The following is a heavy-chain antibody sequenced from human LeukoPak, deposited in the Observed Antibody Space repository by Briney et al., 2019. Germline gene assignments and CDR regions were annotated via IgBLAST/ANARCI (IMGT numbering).Heavy chain of an antibody. Sequence: SETLTLTCTVSGGSITSGSYYWSWIRQPAGKGLEWIGRIYTSGTTNYNPSLTSRATTTVDTSNTHFFLQLSTITAADTAVYYCASLRRVTVTNSYNWFDPWGQGTLVTVSS. CDR1: GGSITSGSYY. J-gene: IGHJ5*02. CDR2: IYTSGTT. D-gene: IGHD4-17*01. CDR3: ASLRRVTVTNSYNWFDP. V-gene: IGHV4-61*02.